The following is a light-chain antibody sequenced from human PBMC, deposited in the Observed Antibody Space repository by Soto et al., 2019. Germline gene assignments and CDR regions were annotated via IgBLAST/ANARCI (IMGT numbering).Light chain of an antibody. CDR1: QDISTY. Sequence: IQMTQSPSSLSASVGDRVTITCQANQDISTYLNWFQQKPGKAPNLLIYDAVNLEAGVPSRFTASGSGTNFTLAIRSPQPEDIATYYCQQYHDLPITFGQGTRLEI. CDR3: QQYHDLPIT. J-gene: IGKJ5*01. CDR2: DAV. V-gene: IGKV1-33*01.